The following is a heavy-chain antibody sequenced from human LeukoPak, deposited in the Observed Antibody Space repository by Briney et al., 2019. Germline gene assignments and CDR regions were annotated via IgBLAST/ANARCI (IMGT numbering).Heavy chain of an antibody. J-gene: IGHJ4*02. CDR1: GGSISSSSYY. CDR2: IYYSGST. D-gene: IGHD6-13*01. Sequence: ETLSLTCTVSGGSISSSSYYWGWIRRPPGKGLEWIGSIYYSGSTYYKPSLKSRVTISLDTSKNQFSLKLSSVTAADTAVYYCARAYSPPQWSPFDYWGQGTLVTVSS. V-gene: IGHV4-39*07. CDR3: ARAYSPPQWSPFDY.